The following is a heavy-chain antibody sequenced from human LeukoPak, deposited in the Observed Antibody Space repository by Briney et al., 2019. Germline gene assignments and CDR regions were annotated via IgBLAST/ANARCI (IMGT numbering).Heavy chain of an antibody. Sequence: GGSLRLSCAASGFTFSDYAMTWIRQAPGKGLEWVSTISGSGISTYFADSVKGRFTISRDNSRNTLFLQMNSLRAEDTALFYCAKGDNNILTGYYNSFDSWGQGTLVTVSS. CDR1: GFTFSDYA. V-gene: IGHV3-23*01. J-gene: IGHJ4*02. CDR2: ISGSGIST. CDR3: AKGDNNILTGYYNSFDS. D-gene: IGHD3-9*01.